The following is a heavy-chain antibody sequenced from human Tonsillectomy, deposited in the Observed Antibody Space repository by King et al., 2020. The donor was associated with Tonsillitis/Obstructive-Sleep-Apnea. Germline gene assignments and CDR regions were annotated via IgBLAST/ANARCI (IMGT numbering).Heavy chain of an antibody. CDR1: GGSFSVYY. V-gene: IGHV4-34*01. J-gene: IGHJ3*02. CDR2: INHSGST. D-gene: IGHD4-17*01. CDR3: ARGPTNGDLDAFDI. Sequence: VQLQQWGAGLLKPSETLSLTCAVYGGSFSVYYWSWIRQPPGKGLEWFGEINHSGSTNFNPFLKSRVTISVDTSKNQFSLKLSSVTAEDTAVYYCARGPTNGDLDAFDIWGKGTMVTVSS.